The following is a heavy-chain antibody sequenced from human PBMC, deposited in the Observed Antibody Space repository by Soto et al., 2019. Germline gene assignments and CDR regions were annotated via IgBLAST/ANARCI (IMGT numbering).Heavy chain of an antibody. Sequence: SETLSLTCPVAGVSISSSSYYLGWLRQPPGKGLEWIGSIYYSGDSHYNPSLKSRVTISVDTSKNQFSLKLSSVTAADTAVYFCARFYGDYHNWFDPWGQGTLVTVSS. J-gene: IGHJ5*02. CDR3: ARFYGDYHNWFDP. D-gene: IGHD4-17*01. V-gene: IGHV4-39*01. CDR1: GVSISSSSYY. CDR2: IYYSGDS.